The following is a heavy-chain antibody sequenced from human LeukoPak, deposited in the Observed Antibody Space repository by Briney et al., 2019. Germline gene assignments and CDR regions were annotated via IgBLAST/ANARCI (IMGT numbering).Heavy chain of an antibody. CDR3: ARVGQWMVFDY. V-gene: IGHV3-7*03. CDR2: IKQDGSEK. J-gene: IGHJ4*02. Sequence: PGGSLRLSCAASGFTFSSLWMSWVRQAPGKGLEGVGNIKQDGSEKFYVDSVKDRFTIFRDNAKESLYLQMNSLRAEDTAVYYCARVGQWMVFDYWGQGTLVTVSS. D-gene: IGHD6-19*01. CDR1: GFTFSSLW.